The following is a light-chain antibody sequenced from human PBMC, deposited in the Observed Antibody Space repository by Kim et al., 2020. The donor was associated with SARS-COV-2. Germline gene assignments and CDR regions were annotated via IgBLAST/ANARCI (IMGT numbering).Light chain of an antibody. J-gene: IGLJ2*01. CDR2: RNN. Sequence: QSVLTQPPSASGTPGQRVTISCSGSSSNIGSNYVYWYQQHPGTAPKLLIYRNNQRPSAGPDRFSGSKSGTSASLAISGLRSEDEADYYCAGWDDSLSGRVVFGGGTQLTVL. CDR3: AGWDDSLSGRVV. V-gene: IGLV1-47*01. CDR1: SSNIGSNY.